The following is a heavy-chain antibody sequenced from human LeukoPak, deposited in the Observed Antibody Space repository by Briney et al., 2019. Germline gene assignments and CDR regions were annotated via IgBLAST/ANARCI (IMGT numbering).Heavy chain of an antibody. CDR1: GGSISSYY. D-gene: IGHD3-3*01. J-gene: IGHJ3*02. CDR2: IYYSGST. CDR3: ARLTRNSDFWSGYYTGTEAFDI. V-gene: IGHV4-59*08. Sequence: SETLSLTCTVSGGSISSYYWSWIRQPPGKGLEWIGYIYYSGSTNYNPSLKSRVTISEDTSKNQFSLKLSSVTAADTAVYYCARLTRNSDFWSGYYTGTEAFDIWGQGTMVTVSS.